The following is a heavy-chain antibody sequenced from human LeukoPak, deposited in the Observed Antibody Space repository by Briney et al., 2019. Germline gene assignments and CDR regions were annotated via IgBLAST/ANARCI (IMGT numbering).Heavy chain of an antibody. CDR3: ARHVEQWLTPFDY. Sequence: PSETLSLTCTVSGGSISSYYWSWIRQPPGKGLEWIGYIYYSGRTNYNPSLKSRVTISVDTSKNQFSPKLTSVTAADTAVYYCARHVEQWLTPFDYWGQGTLVTVSS. CDR1: GGSISSYY. J-gene: IGHJ4*02. D-gene: IGHD6-19*01. CDR2: IYYSGRT. V-gene: IGHV4-59*08.